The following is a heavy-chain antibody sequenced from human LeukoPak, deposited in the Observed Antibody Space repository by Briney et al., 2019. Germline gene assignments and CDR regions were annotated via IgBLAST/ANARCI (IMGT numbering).Heavy chain of an antibody. CDR1: EFTFSTYW. J-gene: IGHJ4*02. CDR3: ARDIAAPGSY. CDR2: INQDGSET. D-gene: IGHD6-13*01. V-gene: IGHV3-7*01. Sequence: PGGSLRLSCAASEFTFSTYWMTWVRQAPGKGLEWVANINQDGSETYYVDSVKGGLTIYRDNVKNSLYLQMNSLSAEDTAVYYCARDIAAPGSYRGQGTLVTVSS.